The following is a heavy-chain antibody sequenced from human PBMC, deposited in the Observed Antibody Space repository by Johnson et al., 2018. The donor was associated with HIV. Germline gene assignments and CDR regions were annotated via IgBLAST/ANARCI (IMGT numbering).Heavy chain of an antibody. V-gene: IGHV3-66*04. Sequence: VLLVESGGGLVQPGGSLRLSCASGFTVSTNYMSWVRQAPGKGLEWVSVIYSGDTTYYADSVKGRFTISRDNAKNSLYLQMNSLRAEDTAVYYCARRTVVTPGAFDIWGQGTMVTVSS. CDR2: IYSGDTT. CDR3: ARRTVVTPGAFDI. CDR1: GFTVSTNY. D-gene: IGHD4-23*01. J-gene: IGHJ3*02.